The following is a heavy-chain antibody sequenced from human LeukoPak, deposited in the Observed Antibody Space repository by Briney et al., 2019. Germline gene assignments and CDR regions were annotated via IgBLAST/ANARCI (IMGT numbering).Heavy chain of an antibody. CDR1: GWSIIRGAFY. CDR3: ARGPANGASYFDY. CDR2: VHTSGST. Sequence: SETLSLTCTVSGWSIIRGAFYWHWIRQPAGKGLEWIGRVHTSGSTHYDPSLSSRVTISLDTSKNQCSLRLSSVTAADTAVYYCARGPANGASYFDYWGQGSLVTVSS. V-gene: IGHV4-61*02. D-gene: IGHD2-8*01. J-gene: IGHJ4*02.